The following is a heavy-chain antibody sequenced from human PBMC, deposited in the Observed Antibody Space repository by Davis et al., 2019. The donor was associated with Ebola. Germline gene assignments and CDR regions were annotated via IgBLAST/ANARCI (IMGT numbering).Heavy chain of an antibody. CDR1: GVAVSSGGYF. V-gene: IGHV4-61*08. CDR2: IYSSGST. CDR3: ARVGDFQGDY. Sequence: PSETLSLTCTVSGVAVSSGGYFWAWIRQPPGKGLEWIGYIYSSGSTSFSPSLKSRVTISRDMSKNQFSLNLRFVTAADTAVYYCARVGDFQGDYWGKGALVTVSS. J-gene: IGHJ4*02.